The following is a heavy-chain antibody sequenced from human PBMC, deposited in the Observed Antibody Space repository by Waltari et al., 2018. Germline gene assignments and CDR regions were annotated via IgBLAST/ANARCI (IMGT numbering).Heavy chain of an antibody. Sequence: QVQLQESGPGLVKPSQTLSLTCTVSGGSISRGSYYWSWIRQPAGKGLEWIGRIYTSGSTNYNPSLKSRVTISVDTSKNQFSLKLNSVTPEDTAVYYCARSTGYSSGWYLPYGMDVWGQGTTVTVSS. V-gene: IGHV4-61*02. J-gene: IGHJ6*02. CDR3: ARSTGYSSGWYLPYGMDV. CDR2: IYTSGST. D-gene: IGHD6-19*01. CDR1: GGSISRGSYY.